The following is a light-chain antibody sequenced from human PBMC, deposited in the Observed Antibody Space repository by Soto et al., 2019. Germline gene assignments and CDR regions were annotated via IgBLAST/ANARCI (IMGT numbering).Light chain of an antibody. V-gene: IGKV1-6*01. CDR3: LQDYNYPRT. CDR1: QGIRND. Sequence: AIQMTQSPSSLSASVGDRVTITCRASQGIRNDLGWYQQRPGKAPELLIYATSILQSGVPSRFGGSGSGTDFTLTISSLHPEDFATYYCLQDYNYPRTFGQGTKVEIK. J-gene: IGKJ1*01. CDR2: ATS.